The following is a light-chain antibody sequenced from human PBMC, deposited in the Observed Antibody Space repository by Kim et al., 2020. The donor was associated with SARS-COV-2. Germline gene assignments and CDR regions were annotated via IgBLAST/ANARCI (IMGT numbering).Light chain of an antibody. J-gene: IGLJ1*01. CDR1: SSNIGAGYD. V-gene: IGLV1-40*01. CDR3: QSYDNSLSGFYV. CDR2: GNT. Sequence: VTISCTGSSSNIGAGYDVHWYQQLPETAPKLLIFGNTIRPSGVPDRFSGSKSDTSASLAITGLQDEDDAHYYCQSYDNSLSGFYVFGTGTKVTVL.